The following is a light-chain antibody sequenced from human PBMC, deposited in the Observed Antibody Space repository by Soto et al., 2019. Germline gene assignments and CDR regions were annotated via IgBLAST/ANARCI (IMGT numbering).Light chain of an antibody. CDR3: QQSYSTART. V-gene: IGKV1-39*01. Sequence: DIQMTQSPSSLSASVGDRVTITCRASQSISNYLNWYQQKPGKAPNLLIYAVSSLRSGVPSRFSGSGSGTDFTLTISSLQSEDFATYYCQQSYSTARTFGQGTKLEIK. J-gene: IGKJ2*01. CDR2: AVS. CDR1: QSISNY.